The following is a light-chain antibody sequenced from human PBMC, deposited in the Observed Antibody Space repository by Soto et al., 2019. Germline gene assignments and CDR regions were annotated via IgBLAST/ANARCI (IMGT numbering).Light chain of an antibody. CDR1: RSNIGSNT. V-gene: IGLV1-44*01. CDR3: VAWDDSLNGRV. Sequence: QTVGAQPPSASGTPGQRVTISCSGSRSNIGSNTVNWYQQLPGTAPKLLIYSNNQRPSGVPDRFSGSKSGTSASLAISGLQSEDEADYYCVAWDDSLNGRVFGGGTKVTVL. CDR2: SNN. J-gene: IGLJ2*01.